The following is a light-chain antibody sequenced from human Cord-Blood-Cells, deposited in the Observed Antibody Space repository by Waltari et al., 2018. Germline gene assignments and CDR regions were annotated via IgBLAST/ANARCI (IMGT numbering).Light chain of an antibody. CDR3: QQYNSYSRT. CDR1: QSISSW. V-gene: IGKV1-5*03. Sequence: DIQMTQSPSTLSASAGGGVTITCRASQSISSWLAWYQQKPGKAPKLLIYKASSLQSGVPSRFSGSGSGTEFTLTISSLQPDDFATYYCQQYNSYSRTFGQGTKVEIK. J-gene: IGKJ1*01. CDR2: KAS.